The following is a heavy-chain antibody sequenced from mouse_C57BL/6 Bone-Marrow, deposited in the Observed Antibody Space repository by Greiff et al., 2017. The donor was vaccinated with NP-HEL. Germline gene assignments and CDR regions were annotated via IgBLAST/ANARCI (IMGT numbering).Heavy chain of an antibody. CDR1: DSEVFPIAY. CDR2: ILPSIGRT. CDR3: ARGDGYYEYFDV. Sequence: QVQLQQSGSELRSPGSSVKLSCKDFDSEVFPIAYMSWVRQKPGHGFEWIGGILPSIGRTIYGEKFEDKATLDADTLSTTADLELNSLTSEDSAIYYCARGDGYYEYFDVWGTGTTVTVSS. D-gene: IGHD2-3*01. V-gene: IGHV15-2*01. J-gene: IGHJ1*03.